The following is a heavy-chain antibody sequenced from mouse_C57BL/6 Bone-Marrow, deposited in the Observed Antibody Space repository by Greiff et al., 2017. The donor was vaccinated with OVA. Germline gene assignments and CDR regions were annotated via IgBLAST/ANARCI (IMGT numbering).Heavy chain of an antibody. V-gene: IGHV1-55*01. CDR2: IYRGSGST. CDR3: ARERVYYDYDYFDY. J-gene: IGHJ2*01. CDR1: GYTFTSYW. Sequence: QVQLQQSGAELVKPGASVKMSCKASGYTFTSYWITWVKQRPGQGLEWIGDIYRGSGSTNYNEKFKSKATLTVDTSSSTAYMQLSSLTSEDTAVYYCARERVYYDYDYFDYWGQGTTLTVSS. D-gene: IGHD2-4*01.